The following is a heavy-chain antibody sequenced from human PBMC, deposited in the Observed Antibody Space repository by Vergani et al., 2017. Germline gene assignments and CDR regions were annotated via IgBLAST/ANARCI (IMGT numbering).Heavy chain of an antibody. D-gene: IGHD4-17*01. CDR3: AKXGRENSDYGYFDY. V-gene: IGHV3-30*02. CDR2: IGYDGRIK. Sequence: QVQPVETGGGVVQPGGSLTLYCATSGFSFNTYGAHWVRQAPGKGLEWVAFIGYDGRIKYNVDSVKGRFTISRDTSKKTLALQMRSLRADDTAVYYCAKXGRENSDYGYFDYWGQGTLVTVSS. CDR1: GFSFNTYG. J-gene: IGHJ4*02.